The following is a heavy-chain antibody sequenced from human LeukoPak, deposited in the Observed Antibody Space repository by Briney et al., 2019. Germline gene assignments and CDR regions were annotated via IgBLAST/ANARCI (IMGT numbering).Heavy chain of an antibody. CDR1: GFTFSSYA. CDR3: AKKPPVYDTALGMDV. J-gene: IGHJ6*02. Sequence: PGPSLRLSCAASGFTFSSYAMSWVRQAPGKGLEWVSAISGSGGSTYYADSVKGRFTISRDNSKNTLYLQMNSLRAEDTAVYYCAKKPPVYDTALGMDVWGQGTTVTVSS. V-gene: IGHV3-23*01. D-gene: IGHD3-22*01. CDR2: ISGSGGST.